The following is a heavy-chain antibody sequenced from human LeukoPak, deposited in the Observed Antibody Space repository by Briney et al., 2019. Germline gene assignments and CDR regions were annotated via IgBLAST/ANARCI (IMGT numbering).Heavy chain of an antibody. CDR3: ARVLPGLHSYYFDY. D-gene: IGHD3-16*01. V-gene: IGHV4-39*07. J-gene: IGHJ4*02. CDR2: IYYSGST. Sequence: SETLSLTCTVSGGSISSSSYYWGWIRQPPGKGLEWIRSIYYSGSTYYNPSLKSRVTISVDTSKNQFSLKLSSVTAADTAVYYCARVLPGLHSYYFDYWGQGTLVTVSS. CDR1: GGSISSSSYY.